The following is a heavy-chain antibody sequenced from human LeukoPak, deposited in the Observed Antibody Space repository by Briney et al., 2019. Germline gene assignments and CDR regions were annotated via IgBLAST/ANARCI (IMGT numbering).Heavy chain of an antibody. V-gene: IGHV3-30*18. CDR2: ISYDGSNK. J-gene: IGHJ4*02. CDR3: AKDRRATTEIDY. Sequence: TGGSLRLSCAAPGFTFSSYGMHWVRQAPGKGLEWVAVISYDGSNKYCADSVKGRFTISRDNSKNTLYLQMNSLRAEDTAVYYCAKDRRATTEIDYWGQGTLVTVSS. CDR1: GFTFSSYG. D-gene: IGHD1-26*01.